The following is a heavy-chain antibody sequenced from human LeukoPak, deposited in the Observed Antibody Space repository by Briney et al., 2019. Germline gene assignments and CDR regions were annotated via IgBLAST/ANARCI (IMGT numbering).Heavy chain of an antibody. J-gene: IGHJ4*02. CDR3: AREPQDYSSGWFAADY. V-gene: IGHV1-69*04. Sequence: SVKVSCKASGGTFSSYAISWVRQAPGQGLEWMGRIIPILGIANYAQKFQGRVTITADKSTSTAYMELSSLRSEDTAVYYCAREPQDYSSGWFAADYWGQGTLVTVSS. CDR2: IIPILGIA. CDR1: GGTFSSYA. D-gene: IGHD6-19*01.